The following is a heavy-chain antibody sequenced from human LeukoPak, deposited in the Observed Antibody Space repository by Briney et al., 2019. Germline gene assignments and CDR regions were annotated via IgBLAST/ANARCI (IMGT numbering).Heavy chain of an antibody. V-gene: IGHV4-61*05. CDR2: ISYSGST. J-gene: IGHJ3*02. Sequence: SETLSLTCTVSGGSISSSSYCWGWIRQPPGKGLEGIGYISYSGSTNYNPSLKSRLTISVDTSKNQFSLKLSSVTAADTAVYYCAREGRRDAFAIWGQGTMVTVSS. CDR3: AREGRRDAFAI. CDR1: GGSISSSSYC.